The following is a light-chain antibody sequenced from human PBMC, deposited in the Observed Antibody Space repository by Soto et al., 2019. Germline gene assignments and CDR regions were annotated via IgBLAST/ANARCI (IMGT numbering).Light chain of an antibody. Sequence: QSALTQPPSVSGSPGQRVTISCTGTSSNVGTYNGVCWHQQPPATPPKLMFYEIRNRPSGVAGRFSGSKSGNTALLTISGHPDEEEADYYCTSYTSRSTVVFGGGTKVTVL. J-gene: IGLJ2*01. CDR3: TSYTSRSTVV. V-gene: IGLV2-18*02. CDR1: SSNVGTYNG. CDR2: EIR.